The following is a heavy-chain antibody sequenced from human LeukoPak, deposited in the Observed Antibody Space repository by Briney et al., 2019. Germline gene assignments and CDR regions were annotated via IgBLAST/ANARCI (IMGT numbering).Heavy chain of an antibody. CDR2: IRQDGSER. D-gene: IGHD6-19*01. CDR3: ARLLAGAGITY. Sequence: GGSLRLSCAASGFTFSNYWMTWVRQAPGKGLEWVANIRQDGSERYCVDSVKGRFTISRDNAKDSLYLQMNSLRAEDTAVYYCARLLAGAGITYWGQGTLVTVSS. V-gene: IGHV3-7*05. J-gene: IGHJ4*02. CDR1: GFTFSNYW.